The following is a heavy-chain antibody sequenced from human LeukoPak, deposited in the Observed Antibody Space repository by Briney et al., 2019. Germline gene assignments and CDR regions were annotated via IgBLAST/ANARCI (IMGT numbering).Heavy chain of an antibody. D-gene: IGHD2/OR15-2a*01. Sequence: GGPLRLSCAASGFTFSSNYMNWVRQAPGKGLEWVSVIYSGGSTYYADSVKGRFTISRDNSQNTLYLQMNSLRAEDTAVYYCASRTLTTFDYWGQGTLVTISS. CDR1: GFTFSSNY. CDR3: ASRTLTTFDY. CDR2: IYSGGST. J-gene: IGHJ4*02. V-gene: IGHV3-53*01.